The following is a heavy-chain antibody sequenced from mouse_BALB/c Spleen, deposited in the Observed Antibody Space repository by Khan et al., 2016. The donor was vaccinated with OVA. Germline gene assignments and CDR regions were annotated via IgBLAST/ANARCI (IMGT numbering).Heavy chain of an antibody. CDR3: TRDRMDD. V-gene: IGHV1-7*01. CDR1: GYTFTTYW. J-gene: IGHJ2*01. CDR2: INPTSGYT. Sequence: QVQLQQSGAELAKPGASVKMSCKASGYTFTTYWMHWVQQRPGQGLEWIGYINPTSGYTDYHEKFTDRATLSADKSSSTAYMQLSSLTSEDAAVYYCTRDRMDDWGQGTTLTVSS.